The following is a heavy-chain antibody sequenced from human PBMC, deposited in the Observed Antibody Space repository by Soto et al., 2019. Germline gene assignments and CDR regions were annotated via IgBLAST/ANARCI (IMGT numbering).Heavy chain of an antibody. CDR1: GFTFDDYA. J-gene: IGHJ4*01. CDR2: ITWNSGNI. Sequence: GGSLRLSCTASGFTFDDYAMHWVRQAPGRGLEWVSGITWNSGNIAYADSVKGRFTIARDDDNNSLYLQMDSLRPEDTALYYCVKDSYADFHRVLSTAEYFFDYWGHGTLVTVSS. CDR3: VKDSYADFHRVLSTAEYFFDY. V-gene: IGHV3-9*01. D-gene: IGHD2-15*01.